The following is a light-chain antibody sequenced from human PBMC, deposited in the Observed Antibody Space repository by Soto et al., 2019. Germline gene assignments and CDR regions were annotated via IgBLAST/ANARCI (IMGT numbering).Light chain of an antibody. CDR1: QSISND. Sequence: AMQMTQSPSSLSASVGDRVTITCRASQSISNDLAWYQQKPGKAPKLLIYTASSLQSGVPSRFSGSGSGTDFTLTIRSLQHDDFATYYCLQDYTYLPTFGQGTKVDIK. V-gene: IGKV1-6*01. J-gene: IGKJ1*01. CDR2: TAS. CDR3: LQDYTYLPT.